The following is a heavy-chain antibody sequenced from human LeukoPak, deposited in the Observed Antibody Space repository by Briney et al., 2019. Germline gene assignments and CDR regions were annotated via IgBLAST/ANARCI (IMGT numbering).Heavy chain of an antibody. J-gene: IGHJ6*03. CDR3: ARDPLRSGYDRLGYMDV. V-gene: IGHV3-21*01. Sequence: NPGGSLRLSCAASGFTFSIYTMNWVRQAPGKGLEWVSSISRSSSYIYYADSVKGRFTISRDNAKNSLNLQMNSLRAEDTAVYYCARDPLRSGYDRLGYMDVWGKRTMVTVSS. CDR2: ISRSSSYI. CDR1: GFTFSIYT. D-gene: IGHD5-12*01.